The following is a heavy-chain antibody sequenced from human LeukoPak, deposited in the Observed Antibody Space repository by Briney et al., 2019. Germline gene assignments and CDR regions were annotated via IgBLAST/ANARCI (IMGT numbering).Heavy chain of an antibody. J-gene: IGHJ6*02. CDR3: GHRRESFDYHCVDV. CDR1: GLSLSTVGVG. V-gene: IGHV2-5*01. Sequence: SGPTLVKPTQTLTLTCTFSGLSLSTVGVGVVWIRQPPGKALEWLGVTYWNGDKRYNPSLASRLTITKDTSKNQEVLTLTNMDPVDTATYYCGHRRESFDYHCVDVWGQGTTVSVSS. D-gene: IGHD2/OR15-2a*01. CDR2: TYWNGDK.